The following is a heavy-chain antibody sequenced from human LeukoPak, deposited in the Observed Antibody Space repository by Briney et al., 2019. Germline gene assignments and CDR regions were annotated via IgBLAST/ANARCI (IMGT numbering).Heavy chain of an antibody. D-gene: IGHD3-16*02. Sequence: EASVKVSCKASGGTFSSYAISWVRQAPGQGLEWMGRIIPIFGTANYAQKLQGRVTITTDESTSTAYMELSSLRSEDTAVYYCATDLVAAGGELSLFMDYWGQGTLVAVSS. CDR2: IIPIFGTA. CDR1: GGTFSSYA. J-gene: IGHJ4*02. CDR3: ATDLVAAGGELSLFMDY. V-gene: IGHV1-69*05.